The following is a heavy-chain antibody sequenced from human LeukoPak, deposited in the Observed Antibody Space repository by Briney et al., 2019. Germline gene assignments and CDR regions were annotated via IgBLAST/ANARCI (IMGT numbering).Heavy chain of an antibody. CDR2: MNPNSGNT. Sequence: SVKVSCKASGYTFTSYDINWVRQATGQGLEWMGWMNPNSGNTGHAQKFQGRVTITRNTSISTAYMELSSLRSEDTAVYYCARGTSYSSGWADAFDIWGQGTMVTVSS. CDR1: GYTFTSYD. J-gene: IGHJ3*02. D-gene: IGHD6-19*01. V-gene: IGHV1-8*03. CDR3: ARGTSYSSGWADAFDI.